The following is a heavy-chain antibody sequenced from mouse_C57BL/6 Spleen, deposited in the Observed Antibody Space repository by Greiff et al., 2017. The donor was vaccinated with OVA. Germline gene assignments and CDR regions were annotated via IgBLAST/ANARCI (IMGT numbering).Heavy chain of an antibody. Sequence: VKLQESGPELVKPGASVKISCKASGYAFSSSWMNWVKQRPGKGLEWIGRIYPGDGDTNYNGKFKGKATLTADKSSSTAYMQLSSLTSEDSAVYFCARVYDYGTMDYWGQGTSVTVSS. D-gene: IGHD2-4*01. J-gene: IGHJ4*01. V-gene: IGHV1-82*01. CDR3: ARVYDYGTMDY. CDR2: IYPGDGDT. CDR1: GYAFSSSW.